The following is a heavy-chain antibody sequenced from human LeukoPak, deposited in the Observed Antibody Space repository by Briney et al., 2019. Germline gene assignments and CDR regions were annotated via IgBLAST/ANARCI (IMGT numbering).Heavy chain of an antibody. Sequence: ASVKVSCKASGGTFSSYAISWVRQAPGQGLEWMGGIIPIFGTANYAQKFQGRVTITADESTSTAYMELSSLRSEDTAVYYCARGNVPRYNWNYEVGFDIWGQGTMVTVSS. CDR2: IIPIFGTA. V-gene: IGHV1-69*13. J-gene: IGHJ3*02. CDR3: ARGNVPRYNWNYEVGFDI. CDR1: GGTFSSYA. D-gene: IGHD1-7*01.